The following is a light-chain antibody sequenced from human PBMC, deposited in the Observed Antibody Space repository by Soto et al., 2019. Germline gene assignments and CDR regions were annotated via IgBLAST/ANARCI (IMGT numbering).Light chain of an antibody. J-gene: IGKJ1*01. CDR1: QSVGSSY. V-gene: IGKV3-20*01. Sequence: EILLTQSPGTLSLSVGERATLSCRASQSVGSSYLAWYQHKPDQAPRLLIYGASGRATGTPDRFSGSGSGTDFSLTISRLEPEDFTVYYCQQYGNSGTFGQGTKVDIK. CDR3: QQYGNSGT. CDR2: GAS.